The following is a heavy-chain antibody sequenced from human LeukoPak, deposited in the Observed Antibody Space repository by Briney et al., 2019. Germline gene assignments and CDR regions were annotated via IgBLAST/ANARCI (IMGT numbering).Heavy chain of an antibody. CDR2: ISANGVNT. Sequence: GGSLRLSCAASGFSFSIYGMSWVRQAPGKGLEWVSAISANGVNTYYADSVKGRFTISRDNSKNTLYLRMNSLRAEDAAIFYCAKDKSGFFDSWGQGTLVPVSS. J-gene: IGHJ4*02. D-gene: IGHD3-10*01. CDR1: GFSFSIYG. CDR3: AKDKSGFFDS. V-gene: IGHV3-23*01.